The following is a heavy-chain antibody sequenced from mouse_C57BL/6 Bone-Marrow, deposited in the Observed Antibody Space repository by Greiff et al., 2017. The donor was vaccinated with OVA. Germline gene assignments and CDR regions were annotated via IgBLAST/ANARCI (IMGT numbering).Heavy chain of an antibody. D-gene: IGHD1-1*01. CDR1: GFTFSSYG. Sequence: EVMLVESGGDLVKPGGSLKLSCAASGFTFSSYGMSWVRQTPDKRLEWVATISSGGSYTYYPDSVKGRLPISRDNAKNTLYLQMSSLKSEDTAMYYCARHGDYGSFFDYWGQGTTLTVSS. CDR3: ARHGDYGSFFDY. CDR2: ISSGGSYT. V-gene: IGHV5-6*01. J-gene: IGHJ2*01.